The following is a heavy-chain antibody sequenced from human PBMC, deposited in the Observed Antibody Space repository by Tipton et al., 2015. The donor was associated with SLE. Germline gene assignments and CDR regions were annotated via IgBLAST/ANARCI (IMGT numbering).Heavy chain of an antibody. V-gene: IGHV4-34*11. Sequence: TLSLTCAVDGASFSDYYWMWVRQPPGKGLGWIGYIYYSGSTNYNPSLKSRVTISVDTSKNQFSLKLSSVTAADTAVYYCASIASRFFDPWGQGTLVTVSS. CDR2: IYYSGST. CDR3: ASIASRFFDP. CDR1: GASFSDYY. J-gene: IGHJ5*02. D-gene: IGHD3-3*01.